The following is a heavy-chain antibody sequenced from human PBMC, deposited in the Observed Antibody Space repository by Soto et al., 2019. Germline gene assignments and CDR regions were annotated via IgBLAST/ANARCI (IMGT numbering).Heavy chain of an antibody. J-gene: IGHJ4*02. Sequence: QVQLAESGGGVVQPGTSLRLSCVGSGFTFRSYVIHWVRQAPGKGLEWVALTSYDGSNNFYGDSVKGRFTISRDNSRNTVELQMDSLRLEDTALYYCARWGTTGGLDVWGQGTLVSVSS. CDR1: GFTFRSYV. D-gene: IGHD3-16*01. CDR2: TSYDGSNN. CDR3: ARWGTTGGLDV. V-gene: IGHV3-33*05.